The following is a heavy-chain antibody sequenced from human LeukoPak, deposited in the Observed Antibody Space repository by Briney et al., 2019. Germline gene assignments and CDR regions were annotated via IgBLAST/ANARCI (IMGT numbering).Heavy chain of an antibody. V-gene: IGHV4-39*01. D-gene: IGHD3-10*01. CDR3: ARPGFGISDY. CDR2: IYYSGST. J-gene: IGHJ4*02. CDR1: GGSISSSSYY. Sequence: PSETLSLTCTVSGGSISSSSYYWGWIRQPPGKGLEWIGSIYYSGSTYYNPSLKSRVTISVDTSKNQFSLKLSSVTAADTAVYYCARPGFGISDYWGQGTLVTVSS.